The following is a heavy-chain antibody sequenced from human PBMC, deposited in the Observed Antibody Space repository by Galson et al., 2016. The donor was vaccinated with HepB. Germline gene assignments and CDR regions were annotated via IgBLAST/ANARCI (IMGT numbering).Heavy chain of an antibody. V-gene: IGHV3-11*01. CDR1: GFNFNDYY. CDR2: ISDSGISV. D-gene: IGHD6-6*01. J-gene: IGHJ4*02. CDR3: VRGPRSGQLGFFDY. Sequence: SLRLSCAASGFNFNDYYMSWIRQAPGKGLEWVSFISDSGISVYTDSVKGRFTISRDNGKNTLYLEMNSLRAEDTAVYSCVRGPRSGQLGFFDYWGQGILVTVSS.